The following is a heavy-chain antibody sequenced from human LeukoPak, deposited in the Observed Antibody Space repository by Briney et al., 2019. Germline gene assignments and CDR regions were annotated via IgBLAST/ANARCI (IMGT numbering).Heavy chain of an antibody. CDR2: IIPIFGTA. J-gene: IGHJ4*02. V-gene: IGHV1-69*13. CDR3: ARAVLRYFDWLLDKYYFDY. CDR1: GGTFSSYA. D-gene: IGHD3-9*01. Sequence: GASVKVSCKASGGTFSSYAISWVRQAPGQGLEWMGGIIPIFGTANYAQKFQGRVTITADESTSTAYMELSSLRSEDTAVYYCARAVLRYFDWLLDKYYFDYWGQGTLVTVSS.